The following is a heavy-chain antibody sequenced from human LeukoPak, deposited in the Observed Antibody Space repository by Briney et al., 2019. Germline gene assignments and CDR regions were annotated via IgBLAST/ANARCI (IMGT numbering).Heavy chain of an antibody. J-gene: IGHJ5*02. V-gene: IGHV3-11*01. CDR1: GFNFSDYY. CDR2: ISSRSFTI. CDR3: VRGRDYVGVAASLDL. Sequence: GGSLRLSCVASGFNFSDYYMSWIRLTPGKGLEWVSYISSRSFTIYYVDPVKGRFTISRDDAKNSLSLQMNNLRAEDTALYYCVRGRDYVGVAASLDLWGRGTLVTVS. D-gene: IGHD4-17*01.